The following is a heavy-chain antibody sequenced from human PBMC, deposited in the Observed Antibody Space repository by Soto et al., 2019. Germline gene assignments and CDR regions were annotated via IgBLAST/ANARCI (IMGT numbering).Heavy chain of an antibody. CDR2: IYYSGST. D-gene: IGHD2-2*01. CDR3: ARHYCTSTRCFTHFDY. CDR1: GGSISSYY. Sequence: QVQLQESGPGLVKPSETLSLTCTVSGGSISSYYWSWIRQPPGKGLEWIGHIYYSGSTNYNPSLTSRVTISVDTSKNQFSLKLSSVTAADTAVYYCARHYCTSTRCFTHFDYWGQGTLVTVPS. J-gene: IGHJ4*02. V-gene: IGHV4-59*08.